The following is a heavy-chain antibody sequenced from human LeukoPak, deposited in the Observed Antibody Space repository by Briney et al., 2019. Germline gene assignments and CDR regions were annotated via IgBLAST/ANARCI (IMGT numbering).Heavy chain of an antibody. CDR1: GYTFTGYY. V-gene: IGHV1-8*03. Sequence: RASVKVSCKASGYTFTGYYMHWVRQATGQGLGWMGWMNPNSGNTGYAQKFQGRVTITRNTSISTAYMELSSLRSEDTAVYYCARGFITMVRGRPEGYYMDVWGKGTTVTVSS. CDR3: ARGFITMVRGRPEGYYMDV. D-gene: IGHD3-10*01. J-gene: IGHJ6*03. CDR2: MNPNSGNT.